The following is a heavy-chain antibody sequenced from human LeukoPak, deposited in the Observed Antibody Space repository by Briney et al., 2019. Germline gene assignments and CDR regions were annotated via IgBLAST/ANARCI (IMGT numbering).Heavy chain of an antibody. J-gene: IGHJ4*02. D-gene: IGHD6-19*01. CDR1: SGSISSYY. CDR2: IYYSGST. V-gene: IGHV4-59*01. Sequence: SETLSLTCTVSSGSISSYYWDWIRQPPGKGLEWIGYIYYSGSTNYNPSLKSRVTMSVDTSKNQFSLKLSSVTAADTAVYYCARTSSSGWSFFDFWGQGTLVTVSS. CDR3: ARTSSSGWSFFDF.